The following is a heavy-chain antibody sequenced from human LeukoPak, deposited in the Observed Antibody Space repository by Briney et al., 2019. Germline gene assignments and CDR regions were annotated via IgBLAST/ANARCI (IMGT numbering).Heavy chain of an antibody. CDR3: ARDATVPGYYYYGMDV. CDR2: IIAYNGNT. J-gene: IGHJ6*02. V-gene: IGHV1-18*01. Sequence: GASVKVSCKASGYTFTSYGIRWVRQAPGHGVEWMGWIIAYNGNTNYAQKLQGRVTMTTDTSTSTAYMELRSLRSDDTAVYYCARDATVPGYYYYGMDVWGQGTTVTVSS. D-gene: IGHD4-17*01. CDR1: GYTFTSYG.